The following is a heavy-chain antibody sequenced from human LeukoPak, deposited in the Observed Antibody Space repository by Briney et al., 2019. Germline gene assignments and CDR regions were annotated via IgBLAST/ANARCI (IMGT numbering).Heavy chain of an antibody. CDR1: GFAFSSYS. J-gene: IGHJ4*02. V-gene: IGHV3-21*01. D-gene: IGHD3-22*01. CDR2: ITPSSNYI. Sequence: GGSLRLSCAASGFAFSSYSMNWVRRAPGKGLQWVSSITPSSNYIYYADSVKGRFTISRDNAKNSLYLQMNSLRAEDTAVYFCVRAPAYDRSNYYPWYFDLCGQGTLISVSS. CDR3: VRAPAYDRSNYYPWYFDL.